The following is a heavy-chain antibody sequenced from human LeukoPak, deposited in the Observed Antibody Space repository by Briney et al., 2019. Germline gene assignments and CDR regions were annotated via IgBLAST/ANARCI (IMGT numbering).Heavy chain of an antibody. Sequence: AGGSLRLSCAASGFSFSSYTMNWVRQAPGKGLEWVSYIGSSGTTIYYADSVKGRFTISRDNAKNSLYLQMNSLRAEDTAVYYCASFYDNSGRDYWGQGTLVTVSS. V-gene: IGHV3-48*04. D-gene: IGHD3-22*01. J-gene: IGHJ4*02. CDR2: IGSSGTTI. CDR3: ASFYDNSGRDY. CDR1: GFSFSSYT.